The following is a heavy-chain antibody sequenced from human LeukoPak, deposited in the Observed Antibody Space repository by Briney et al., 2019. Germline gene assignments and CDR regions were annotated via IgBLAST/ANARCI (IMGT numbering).Heavy chain of an antibody. Sequence: GRSLRLSCAASGFTISSYGMHWVSQALGKGLEWVAVISYDGSNKYYADSVKGRFTISRDNSKNTLYLQMNSLRAEDTAVYYCAKGYCYGYSYGMDVWGQGTTVTVSS. CDR1: GFTISSYG. D-gene: IGHD5-18*01. CDR3: AKGYCYGYSYGMDV. V-gene: IGHV3-30*18. J-gene: IGHJ6*02. CDR2: ISYDGSNK.